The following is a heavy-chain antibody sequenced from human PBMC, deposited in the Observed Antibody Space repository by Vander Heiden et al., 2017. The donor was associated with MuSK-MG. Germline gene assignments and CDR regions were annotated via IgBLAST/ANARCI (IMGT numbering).Heavy chain of an antibody. CDR1: GGTFSSYA. Sequence: QVQLVQSGAEVKKPGSSVKVSCKASGGTFSSYAIRWVRQAPGQGLEWMGGINPIVGTANYAQKFQGRVTITADESTSTAYLELSSLRSEDTAVYYCARRAYCGGDCSAYYYYYYMDVWGKGTTVTVSS. CDR3: ARRAYCGGDCSAYYYYYYMDV. D-gene: IGHD2-21*01. J-gene: IGHJ6*03. V-gene: IGHV1-69*01. CDR2: INPIVGTA.